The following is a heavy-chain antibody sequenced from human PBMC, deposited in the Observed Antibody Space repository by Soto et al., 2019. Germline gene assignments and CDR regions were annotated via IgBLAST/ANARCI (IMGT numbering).Heavy chain of an antibody. D-gene: IGHD3-10*01. Sequence: QVQLVESGGGVVQPGRSLRLSCAASGFTFSNYGMHWVRQAPGKGLEWVAVILNDGSNRYHADSVKDRFTISRDNSKNPLYLQMTSLRAEDTDVYYCARDDEYSGNGMDVWGQGTTVTVS. CDR3: ARDDEYSGNGMDV. CDR2: ILNDGSNR. CDR1: GFTFSNYG. V-gene: IGHV3-33*01. J-gene: IGHJ6*02.